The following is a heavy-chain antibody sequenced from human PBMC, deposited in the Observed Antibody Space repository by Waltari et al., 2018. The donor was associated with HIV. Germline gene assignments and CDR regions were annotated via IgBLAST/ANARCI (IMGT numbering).Heavy chain of an antibody. Sequence: EVLLVESGGGLVKPGGTLRLSCAAFGFIFPNFRMTWVRQVPGKGLEWVGRIKSKSVGETTDYAASVRGRFTVSRDDSKNTLFLQMNNLKIEDTGIYYCTVPRSGSSGFFYWGQGILVTVSS. J-gene: IGHJ4*02. CDR3: TVPRSGSSGFFY. CDR2: IKSKSVGETT. V-gene: IGHV3-15*01. D-gene: IGHD3-22*01. CDR1: GFIFPNFR.